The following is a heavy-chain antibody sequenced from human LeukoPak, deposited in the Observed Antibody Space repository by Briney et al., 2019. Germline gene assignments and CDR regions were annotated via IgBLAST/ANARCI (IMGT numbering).Heavy chain of an antibody. V-gene: IGHV3-21*01. CDR3: GRGEDSYVLRYFAMFDP. CDR2: ISSSSSYI. J-gene: IGHJ5*02. D-gene: IGHD3-9*01. CDR1: GFTFRSYS. Sequence: GGSLRLSCAASGFTFRSYSMNWVREAPGKGLERGSSISSSSSYIYYADSVKGRFTISTDNAKNSLYLQMNSLRAEDTAVYYCGRGEDSYVLRYFAMFDPWGQGTLVSVSS.